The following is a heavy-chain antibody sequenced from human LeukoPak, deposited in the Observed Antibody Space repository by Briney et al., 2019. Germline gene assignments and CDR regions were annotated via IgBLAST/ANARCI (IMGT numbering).Heavy chain of an antibody. CDR1: GYTFTSYD. D-gene: IGHD3/OR15-3a*01. CDR2: MNPHSGNT. J-gene: IGHJ6*03. V-gene: IGHV1-8*01. Sequence: ASVKVSCKASGYTFTSYDVNWVRQAPGQGLEWMGWMNPHSGNTGYAQKFQGRVTMTTNTSIPTAYMELSSLRSEDTAVYYCARALSWTTNSYYYMAVWGKGTTVTVSS. CDR3: ARALSWTTNSYYYMAV.